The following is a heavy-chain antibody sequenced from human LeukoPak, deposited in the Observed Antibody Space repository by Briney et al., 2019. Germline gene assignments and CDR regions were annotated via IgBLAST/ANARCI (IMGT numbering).Heavy chain of an antibody. J-gene: IGHJ6*03. Sequence: GGSLRLSCAASGFTVSSNYMSWVRQAPGKGLEWVSVIYSGGSTYYADSVKGRFTISRDNSKNTLYLQMNSLRAEDTAVYYCARGQMVRGSLYYYYMDVWGKGTTVTVSS. CDR3: ARGQMVRGSLYYYYMDV. V-gene: IGHV3-53*01. CDR2: IYSGGST. D-gene: IGHD3-10*01. CDR1: GFTVSSNY.